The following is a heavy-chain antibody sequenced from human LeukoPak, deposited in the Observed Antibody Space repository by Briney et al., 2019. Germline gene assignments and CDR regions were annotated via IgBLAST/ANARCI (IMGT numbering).Heavy chain of an antibody. Sequence: GGSLRLSCAASGFTFSNHAMHWVRQPTGKGLEWVSAIGISADTFYIGSVRGRFTISRENAENSLYLQMNSLGVEDTAIYYCVRQNSPHGNFDYWGQGTLVAVSS. CDR2: IGISADT. J-gene: IGHJ4*02. CDR1: GFTFSNHA. D-gene: IGHD1-26*01. CDR3: VRQNSPHGNFDY. V-gene: IGHV3-13*01.